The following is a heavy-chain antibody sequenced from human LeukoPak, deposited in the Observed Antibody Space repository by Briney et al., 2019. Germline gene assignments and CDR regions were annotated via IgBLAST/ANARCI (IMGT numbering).Heavy chain of an antibody. J-gene: IGHJ4*02. CDR3: ARDEVGGSYAY. CDR1: GFTFSRYW. D-gene: IGHD1-26*01. CDR2: IKEDGSKK. V-gene: IGHV3-7*01. Sequence: GRSLRLSCAASGFTFSRYWMSWVRQAPGKGLEWVANIKEDGSKKDYVDSVKGRFTISRDNAKNSLYLEMNSLRAEDTAVYYCARDEVGGSYAYWGQGTLVTVSS.